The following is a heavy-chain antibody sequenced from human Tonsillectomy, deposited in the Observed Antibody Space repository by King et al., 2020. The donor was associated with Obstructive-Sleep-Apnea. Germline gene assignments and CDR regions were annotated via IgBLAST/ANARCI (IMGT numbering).Heavy chain of an antibody. D-gene: IGHD4-23*01. Sequence: HVQLVESGGGVVQPGRSLRLSCAASGFTFSSYGMHWVRQAPGKGLEWVAVIWYDGSNKYYADSVKGRFTISRDNSKNTLYLQMNSLRAEDTAVYYGASLTDYGGFPYYYYGMDVWGQGTTVTVSS. CDR3: ASLTDYGGFPYYYYGMDV. V-gene: IGHV3-33*01. CDR1: GFTFSSYG. J-gene: IGHJ6*02. CDR2: IWYDGSNK.